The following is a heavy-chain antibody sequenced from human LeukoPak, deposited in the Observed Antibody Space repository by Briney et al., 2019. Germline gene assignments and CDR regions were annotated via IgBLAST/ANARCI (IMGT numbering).Heavy chain of an antibody. V-gene: IGHV4-59*01. Sequence: PSETLSLTCTVSGGSISSYYWSWIRQPPGKGLEWIGYIYYSGSTNYNPSLKSRVTISVDTSKNQFSVKLSSVTAADTAVYYCARYPLGTTVNDHPNAFDIWGQGTMVTVSS. CDR3: ARYPLGTTVNDHPNAFDI. D-gene: IGHD4-17*01. J-gene: IGHJ3*02. CDR1: GGSISSYY. CDR2: IYYSGST.